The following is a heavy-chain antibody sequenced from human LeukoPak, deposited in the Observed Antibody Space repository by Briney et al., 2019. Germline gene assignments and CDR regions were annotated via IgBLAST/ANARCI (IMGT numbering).Heavy chain of an antibody. J-gene: IGHJ1*01. Sequence: GGSLRLSCAASGFTFSSYWMHWVRQAPGKGLVWVSGINSDGSSTSYADSVKGRFTISRDNAKNTLYLQMNSLRAEDTAVYYCAGDFMIWGQGTLVTVSS. CDR1: GFTFSSYW. D-gene: IGHD3-16*01. V-gene: IGHV3-74*01. CDR2: INSDGSST. CDR3: AGDFMI.